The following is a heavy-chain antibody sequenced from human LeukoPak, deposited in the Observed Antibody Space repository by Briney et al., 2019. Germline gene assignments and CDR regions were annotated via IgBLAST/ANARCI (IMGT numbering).Heavy chain of an antibody. V-gene: IGHV4-30-4*08. CDR2: IYYSGST. J-gene: IGHJ4*02. CDR1: GGSISSGNYY. Sequence: SQTLSLTCTVSGGSISSGNYYWNWIRQHPGEGLEWIGYIYYSGSTYYNPSLKSRVTISVDTSKNQFSLELRSVTAADTAVYYCARSKTANFDYWGQGSLVTVSS. CDR3: ARSKTANFDY. D-gene: IGHD1-1*01.